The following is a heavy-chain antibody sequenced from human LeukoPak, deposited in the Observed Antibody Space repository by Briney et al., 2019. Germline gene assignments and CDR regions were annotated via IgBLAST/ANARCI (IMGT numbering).Heavy chain of an antibody. D-gene: IGHD1-26*01. J-gene: IGHJ6*02. CDR1: GGSFTAFY. V-gene: IGHV4-34*01. CDR2: INQSGTT. Sequence: SETLSLTCGVHGGSFTAFYWIWIRQPPGKGLEWIGEINQSGTTTYNPSLMSRVSISVDTSKNQFSLRLTSVTAADTAVYYCATSEWDSVGAYYEYGMDVWGQGTTVTVSS. CDR3: ATSEWDSVGAYYEYGMDV.